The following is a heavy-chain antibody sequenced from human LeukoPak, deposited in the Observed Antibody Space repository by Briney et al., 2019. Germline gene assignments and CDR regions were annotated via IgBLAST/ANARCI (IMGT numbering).Heavy chain of an antibody. CDR3: ARLEAVAGTFYFDY. V-gene: IGHV4-34*01. CDR1: GGSFTDYF. Sequence: SETLSLTCTVFGGSFTDYFWTWIRHSPGKGLEWIGEINDYTGDSKYNPSLNSRVSISLEKSKNQLSLELRSVTAADTAVYYCARLEAVAGTFYFDYWGQGTLVTVSS. J-gene: IGHJ4*02. CDR2: INDYTGDS. D-gene: IGHD6-19*01.